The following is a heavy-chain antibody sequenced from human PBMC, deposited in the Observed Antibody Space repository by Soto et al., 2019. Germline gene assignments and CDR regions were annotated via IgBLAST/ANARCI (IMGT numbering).Heavy chain of an antibody. Sequence: EVQVVESGGGLVQPGGSLKLSCAASGFTFSGSAVYWVRQASGKGLEWVGRIRSKVNNYATAYAASVEGRFTISRDDSKNTAYLQMNSLNIEDTAVYYCTGDAHYVADYFDFWGPGTLVTVSS. V-gene: IGHV3-73*01. CDR3: TGDAHYVADYFDF. CDR2: IRSKVNNYAT. D-gene: IGHD3-16*01. J-gene: IGHJ4*02. CDR1: GFTFSGSA.